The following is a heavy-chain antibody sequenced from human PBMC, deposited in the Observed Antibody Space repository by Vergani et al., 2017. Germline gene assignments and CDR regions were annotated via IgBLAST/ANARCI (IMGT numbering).Heavy chain of an antibody. Sequence: QVQLVESGGGVVQPGGSLRLSCAASGFTFSSYGMHWVRQAPGQGLEWMGIINPSGGSTSYAQKFQGRVTMTRDTSTSTVYMELSSLRSEDTAVYYCASMDRWLQGVDAFDIWGQGTMVTVSS. CDR3: ASMDRWLQGVDAFDI. CDR1: GFTFSSYG. CDR2: INPSGGST. D-gene: IGHD5-24*01. V-gene: IGHV1-46*01. J-gene: IGHJ3*02.